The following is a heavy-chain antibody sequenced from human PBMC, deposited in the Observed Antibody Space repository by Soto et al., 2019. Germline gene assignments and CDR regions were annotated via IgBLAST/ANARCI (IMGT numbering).Heavy chain of an antibody. CDR1: GGTFSSYA. CDR3: ARSTDYYDSSGYYRPRYNWFDP. V-gene: IGHV1-69*13. Sequence: SVKVSCKASGGTFSSYAISWVRQAPGQGLEWMGGIIPIVGTANYAQKFQGRVTITADESTSTAYMELSSLRSEDTAVYYCARSTDYYDSSGYYRPRYNWFDPWG. J-gene: IGHJ5*02. D-gene: IGHD3-22*01. CDR2: IIPIVGTA.